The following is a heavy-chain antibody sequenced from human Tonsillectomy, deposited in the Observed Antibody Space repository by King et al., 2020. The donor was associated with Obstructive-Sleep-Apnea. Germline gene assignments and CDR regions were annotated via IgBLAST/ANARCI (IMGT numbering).Heavy chain of an antibody. J-gene: IGHJ4*02. V-gene: IGHV1-3*01. CDR1: GYTFTNYA. CDR3: ARSSGGSSDYYQDY. D-gene: IGHD3-22*01. Sequence: QLVQSGAEVKRPGASVKVSCKPSGYTFTNYAMHWVRQAPGQRLEWMGCINGGNGDTKYSQNFQGRATITKDTSASTAYMELRSLRSDDTAVYYCARSSGGSSDYYQDYWGQGTRVTVAS. CDR2: INGGNGDT.